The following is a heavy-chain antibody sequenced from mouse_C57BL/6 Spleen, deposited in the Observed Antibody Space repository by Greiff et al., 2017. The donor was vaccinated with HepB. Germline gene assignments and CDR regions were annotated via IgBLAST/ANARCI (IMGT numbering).Heavy chain of an antibody. CDR3: ARQGSNYSDY. J-gene: IGHJ2*01. Sequence: EVQGVESGGDLVKPGGSLKLSCAASGFTFSSYGMSWVRQTPDKRLEWVATISSGGSYTYYPDSVKGRFTISRDNAKNTLYLQMSSLKSEDTAMYYCARQGSNYSDYWGQGTTLTVSS. D-gene: IGHD5-1*01. CDR2: ISSGGSYT. CDR1: GFTFSSYG. V-gene: IGHV5-6*01.